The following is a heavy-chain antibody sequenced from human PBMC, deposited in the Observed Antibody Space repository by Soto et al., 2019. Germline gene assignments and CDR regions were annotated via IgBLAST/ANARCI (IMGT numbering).Heavy chain of an antibody. V-gene: IGHV3-48*03. Sequence: QPGGSLRLSCAASGFTFSSYEMNWVRQAPGKGLEWVSYISSSGRTTYYADSVKGRFTISRDNAKNSLSLQMNSLRADDTAVYYCARDRDELVGIFPYYYGMDVWGQGTTVTVSS. CDR3: ARDRDELVGIFPYYYGMDV. D-gene: IGHD2-21*01. J-gene: IGHJ6*02. CDR1: GFTFSSYE. CDR2: ISSSGRTT.